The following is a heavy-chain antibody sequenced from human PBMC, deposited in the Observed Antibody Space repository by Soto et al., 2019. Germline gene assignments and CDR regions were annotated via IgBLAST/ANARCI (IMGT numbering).Heavy chain of an antibody. Sequence: GGSLRLSCAASGFTFSSYSMHWVRQAPGKGLVWVSRIKSDGSSTSYADSVKGRFTISRDNAKNTLYLQMNSLRAEDTAVYYCARSYDFWSGYPPFDYWGQGTLVTVSS. D-gene: IGHD3-3*01. CDR1: GFTFSSYS. V-gene: IGHV3-74*01. CDR2: IKSDGSST. CDR3: ARSYDFWSGYPPFDY. J-gene: IGHJ4*02.